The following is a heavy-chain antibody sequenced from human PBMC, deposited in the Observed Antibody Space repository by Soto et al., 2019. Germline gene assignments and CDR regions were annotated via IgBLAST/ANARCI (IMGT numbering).Heavy chain of an antibody. J-gene: IGHJ4*02. V-gene: IGHV4-59*04. D-gene: IGHD5-12*01. CDR3: AAGGGLPRYY. CDR1: GASLSSYY. CDR2: IYHSGST. Sequence: PSETLSLTCVVSGASLSSYYWSWIRQPPGKGLEWIGYIYHSGSTYYNPSLKSRVTISVDRSKNQFSLKLSSVTAADTAVYYCAAGGGLPRYYWGQGTLVTVS.